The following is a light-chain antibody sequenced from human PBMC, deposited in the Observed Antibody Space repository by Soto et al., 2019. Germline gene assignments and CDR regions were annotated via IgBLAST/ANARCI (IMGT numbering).Light chain of an antibody. CDR1: QSVSGY. CDR3: QQYGSSYT. CDR2: DGS. V-gene: IGKV3-11*01. Sequence: EIVLTQSPATLSLSPGERATLSCRASQSVSGYLAWYQQKPGQAPRLLIYDGSHRAAGIPSRFSGSGSGTDFTLTISGLEPEDFAVYYCQQYGSSYTFGQGTKLEIK. J-gene: IGKJ2*01.